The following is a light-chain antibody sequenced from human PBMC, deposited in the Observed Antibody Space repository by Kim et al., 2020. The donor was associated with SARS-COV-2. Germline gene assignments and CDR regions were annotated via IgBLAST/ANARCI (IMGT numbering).Light chain of an antibody. CDR2: RNS. CDR1: RSNIGDNY. V-gene: IGLV1-47*01. J-gene: IGLJ3*02. Sequence: PGQRVTISCSGSRSNIGDNYVYWYQQLPGAAPKVLIYRNSQRPSGVPDRFSGSKPGTAASLAISGLRPEDEAEYYCAAWDDKLLWVFGGGTQLTVL. CDR3: AAWDDKLLWV.